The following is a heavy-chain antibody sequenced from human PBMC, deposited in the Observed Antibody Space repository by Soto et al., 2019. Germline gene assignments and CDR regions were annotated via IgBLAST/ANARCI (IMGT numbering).Heavy chain of an antibody. J-gene: IGHJ4*02. CDR3: ASDAPPFGY. CDR1: GYTFTSYG. D-gene: IGHD3-10*01. CDR2: ISAYNGNT. Sequence: QVKLVQSGAEVKKPGASVKVSCKASGYTFTSYGISWVRQAPGQGIEWMGWISAYNGNTNYPQKLQGRVTMTTHTSTSTAYMELRTLKSDDTAVYYCASDAPPFGYWGQGTLVTVSS. V-gene: IGHV1-18*01.